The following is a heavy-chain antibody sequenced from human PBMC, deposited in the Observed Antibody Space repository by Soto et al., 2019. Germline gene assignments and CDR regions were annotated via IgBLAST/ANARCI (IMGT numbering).Heavy chain of an antibody. CDR1: LFIFRNFH. D-gene: IGHD6-25*01. Sequence: LSCAPLLFIFRNFHMCLLRQVRPTGLGWLSKKSRNSNSTDYADSVKARFTISRDNPKNSLYHQTRSLRAEDTAVYYCAKDRGGGSISSGHYGMNVWGQGTLVTVSS. J-gene: IGHJ6*02. CDR2: KSRNSNST. V-gene: IGHV3-11*06. CDR3: AKDRGGGSISSGHYGMNV.